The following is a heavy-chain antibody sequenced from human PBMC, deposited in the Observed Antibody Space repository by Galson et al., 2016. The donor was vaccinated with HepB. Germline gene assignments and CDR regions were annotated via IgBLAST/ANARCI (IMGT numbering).Heavy chain of an antibody. J-gene: IGHJ4*02. CDR2: IILIFGAT. CDR1: GGTFSNYF. Sequence: SVKVSCKASGGTFSNYFISWVRQAPGQGLEWMAGIILIFGATNYAQRFQGRVTLTADESTRTAYMELGSLSSEDTAISYWVRDVGSYSLITVGFWGQGTLVIVSS. V-gene: IGHV1-69*13. CDR3: VRDVGSYSLITVGF. D-gene: IGHD3-10*01.